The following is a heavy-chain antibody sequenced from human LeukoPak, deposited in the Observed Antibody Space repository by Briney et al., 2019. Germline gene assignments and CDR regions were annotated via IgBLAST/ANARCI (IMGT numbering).Heavy chain of an antibody. V-gene: IGHV4-34*01. CDR2: INHSGST. CDR1: GGSFSGYY. Sequence: SETLSLTCAVYGGSFSGYYWSWIRQPPGKGLEWIGEINHSGSTNYNPSLKSRVTISVDTSKNQFSLKLSSVTAADTAVYYCARSRGVSSGWTLDNWFDPWGQETLVTVSS. CDR3: ARSRGVSSGWTLDNWFDP. J-gene: IGHJ5*02. D-gene: IGHD6-19*01.